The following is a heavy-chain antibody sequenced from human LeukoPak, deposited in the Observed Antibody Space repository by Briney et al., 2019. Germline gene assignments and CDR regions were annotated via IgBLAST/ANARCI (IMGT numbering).Heavy chain of an antibody. V-gene: IGHV1-18*01. D-gene: IGHD3-10*02. CDR3: ARGSRFGEPFDY. Sequence: ASVKVSCKASGYTFTSYGIRWVRQAPGQGREGMGWISAYNGNTNYAQKLQGRVTMTTDTSTSTAYMELRSLRSDDTAVYYCARGSRFGEPFDYWGQGTLVTVPS. CDR1: GYTFTSYG. CDR2: ISAYNGNT. J-gene: IGHJ4*02.